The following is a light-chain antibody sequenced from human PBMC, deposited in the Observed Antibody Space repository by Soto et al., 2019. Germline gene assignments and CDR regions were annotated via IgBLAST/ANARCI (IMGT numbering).Light chain of an antibody. V-gene: IGLV3-21*04. J-gene: IGLJ2*01. Sequence: SYELTQPPSVSVAPGKTARITCGGNNIGSKSVHWYRQKPGQAPVLVIYYDSDRPSGIPERFSGSNSGNTATLTISRVEAGDEADYYCQAWYSSSDVVFGGGTKLTVL. CDR2: YDS. CDR3: QAWYSSSDVV. CDR1: NIGSKS.